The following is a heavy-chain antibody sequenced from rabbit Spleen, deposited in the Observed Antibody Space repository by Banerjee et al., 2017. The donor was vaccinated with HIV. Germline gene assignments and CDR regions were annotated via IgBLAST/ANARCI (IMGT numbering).Heavy chain of an antibody. D-gene: IGHD8-1*01. J-gene: IGHJ6*01. V-gene: IGHV1S45*01. CDR2: IYTGGSGST. Sequence: QQQLVESGGGLVKPGASLTLTCKASGFSFSDRDVMCWVRQAPGKGLEWIACIYTGGSGSTAYASWAKGRFTISKTSSTTVTLQMTSLTVADTATYFCARDTGSSFSTYGMDLWGPGTLVTVS. CDR1: GFSFSDRDV. CDR3: ARDTGSSFSTYGMDL.